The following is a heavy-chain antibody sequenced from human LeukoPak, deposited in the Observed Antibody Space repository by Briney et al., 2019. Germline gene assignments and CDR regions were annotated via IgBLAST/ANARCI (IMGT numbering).Heavy chain of an antibody. CDR2: IIPIFGTA. J-gene: IGHJ3*02. CDR3: ARDSRHYGDYAKKYAFDI. CDR1: GGTFSSYA. Sequence: GASVKVSCKASGGTFSSYAISWVRQAPGQGLEWMGGIIPIFGTANYAQKFQGRVTITADESTSTAYMELSSLRSEDTAVYYCARDSRHYGDYAKKYAFDIWGQGTMVTVSS. V-gene: IGHV1-69*13. D-gene: IGHD4-17*01.